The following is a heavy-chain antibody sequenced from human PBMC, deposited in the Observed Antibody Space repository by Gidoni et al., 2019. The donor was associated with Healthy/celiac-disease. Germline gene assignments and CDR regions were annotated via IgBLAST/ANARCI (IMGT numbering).Heavy chain of an antibody. CDR2: ISSNSSYT. V-gene: IGHV3-11*05. CDR1: GFTFSADY. Sequence: QVQLVESGGGLVKPGGPLRLSGAASGFTFSADYMSGIRQAPGKGLEWGSYISSNSSYTNDADSVKGRFTISRDNAKNSLYLQMNSLRAEDSAVYYCARGSYPIDYWGQGTLVTVSS. D-gene: IGHD1-26*01. J-gene: IGHJ4*02. CDR3: ARGSYPIDY.